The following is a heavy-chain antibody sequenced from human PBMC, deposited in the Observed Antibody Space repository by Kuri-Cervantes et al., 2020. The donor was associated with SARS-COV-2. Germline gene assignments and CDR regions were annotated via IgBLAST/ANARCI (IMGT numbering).Heavy chain of an antibody. V-gene: IGHV3-15*04. CDR2: IASKTAGGTI. Sequence: GESLKISCAASGFTFSNAWMNWVRQAPGKGLEWVGRIASKTAGGTIDYAAPVKGRFTISRDNAKNMLFLQMNSLRAEDTAVYYCVRDGDHWNFDYWGQGTLVTVSS. CDR1: GFTFSNAW. D-gene: IGHD5-24*01. J-gene: IGHJ4*02. CDR3: VRDGDHWNFDY.